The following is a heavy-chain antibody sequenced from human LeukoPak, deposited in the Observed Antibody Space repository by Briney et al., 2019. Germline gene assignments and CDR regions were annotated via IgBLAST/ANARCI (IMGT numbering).Heavy chain of an antibody. CDR2: MSYSGTS. CDR1: GGSIKTYY. Sequence: SETLSLTCTVSGGSIKTYYWSWSRQSPGKGLEWIGSMSYSGTSNYIPSLKSRVSMTVDISKNQFSLKLTSVTAADTALYFCAAGSRPYYFYYMVVWGTGTTVTVSS. CDR3: AAGSRPYYFYYMVV. J-gene: IGHJ6*03. V-gene: IGHV4-59*08.